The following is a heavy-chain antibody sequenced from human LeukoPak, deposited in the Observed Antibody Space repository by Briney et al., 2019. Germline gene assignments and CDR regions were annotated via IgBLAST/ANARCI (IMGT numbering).Heavy chain of an antibody. CDR2: IYYSGST. Sequence: PSETLSLTCTVSGGSISSYYWSWIRQPPGKGLEWIGYIYYSGSTNYNPSLKSRVTISVDTSKSQFSLKLSSVTAADTAVYYCARGFYQGYNDHWGQGTLVTVSS. CDR1: GGSISSYY. CDR3: ARGFYQGYNDH. D-gene: IGHD5-24*01. J-gene: IGHJ4*02. V-gene: IGHV4-59*01.